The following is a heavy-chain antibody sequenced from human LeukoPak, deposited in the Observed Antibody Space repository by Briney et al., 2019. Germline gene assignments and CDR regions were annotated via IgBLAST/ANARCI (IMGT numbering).Heavy chain of an antibody. D-gene: IGHD3-10*01. J-gene: IGHJ4*02. Sequence: RPGGSLRLSCAASGFTFSSYAMHWVRQAPGKGLEWVALISYDGSNKYYADSVKGRFTISRDNSRNTVYLQMSSLRTDDTAVYYCGKDLSRTLLFGEPVDCWGQGTLVTVSS. V-gene: IGHV3-30*04. CDR1: GFTFSSYA. CDR2: ISYDGSNK. CDR3: GKDLSRTLLFGEPVDC.